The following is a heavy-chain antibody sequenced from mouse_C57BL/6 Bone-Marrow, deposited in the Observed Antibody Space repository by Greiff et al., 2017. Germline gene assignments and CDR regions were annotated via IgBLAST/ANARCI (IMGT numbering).Heavy chain of an antibody. CDR1: GFSFTSYG. V-gene: IGHV2-2*01. D-gene: IGHD2-2*01. CDR3: ASKRRLRDAMDY. J-gene: IGHJ4*01. CDR2: IWSGGST. Sequence: VQLQQSGPGLVQPSQSLSITCTVSGFSFTSYGVHWVRQSQGKGLEWLGVIWSGGSTDYTAAIISRLSIRKDNSKSQVFFKMNSRQADDSAIDYFASKRRLRDAMDYWGQGTSVTVSS.